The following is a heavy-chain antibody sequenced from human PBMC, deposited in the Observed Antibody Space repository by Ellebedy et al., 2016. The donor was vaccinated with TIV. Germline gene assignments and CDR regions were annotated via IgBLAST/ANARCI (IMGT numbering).Heavy chain of an antibody. D-gene: IGHD3-22*01. Sequence: GGSLRLSCAASGFTFSSYAMSWVRQAPGKGLEWVSAISGSGGSTYYADSVKGRFAISRDNSKNTLYLQMNSLRAEDTAVYYCARGQLHYYDSSGLDYWGQGTLVTVSS. CDR3: ARGQLHYYDSSGLDY. J-gene: IGHJ4*02. CDR1: GFTFSSYA. CDR2: ISGSGGST. V-gene: IGHV3-23*01.